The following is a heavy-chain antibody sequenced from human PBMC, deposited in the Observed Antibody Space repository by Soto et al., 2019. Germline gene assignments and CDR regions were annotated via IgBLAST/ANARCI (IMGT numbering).Heavy chain of an antibody. J-gene: IGHJ6*02. CDR3: ASEYCSSTSCYKGNYYYYGMDV. V-gene: IGHV1-69*13. CDR1: GGAFSSYA. D-gene: IGHD2-2*01. CDR2: IIPIFGTA. Sequence: SVKVSCKASGGAFSSYAISWVRQAPGQGLEWMGGIIPIFGTANYAQKFQGRVTITADESTSTAYMELSSLRSEDTAVYYGASEYCSSTSCYKGNYYYYGMDVWGQGPTVTVSS.